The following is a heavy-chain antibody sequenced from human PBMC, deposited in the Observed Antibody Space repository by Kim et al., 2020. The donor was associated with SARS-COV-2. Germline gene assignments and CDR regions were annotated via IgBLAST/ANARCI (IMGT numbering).Heavy chain of an antibody. CDR3: ARDVGYDILTGYYLPHYYYGMDV. CDR2: IYTSGST. D-gene: IGHD3-9*01. V-gene: IGHV4-4*07. J-gene: IGHJ6*02. Sequence: SETLSLTCTVSGGSISSYYWSWIRQPAGKGLEWIGRIYTSGSTNYNPSLKSRVTMSVDTSKNQFSLKLSSVTAADTAVYYCARDVGYDILTGYYLPHYYYGMDVWGQGTTVTVSS. CDR1: GGSISSYY.